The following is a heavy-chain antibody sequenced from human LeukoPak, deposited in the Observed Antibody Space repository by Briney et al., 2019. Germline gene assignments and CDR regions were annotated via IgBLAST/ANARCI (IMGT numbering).Heavy chain of an antibody. Sequence: GGSLRLSCAASGFTFSSYAMHWVRQAPGKGLEWVGRIKSKTDGGTTDYAAPVKGRFTISRDDSKNTLYLQMNSLKTEDTAVYYCTTDLPYSGSYFGFDYWGQGTLVTVSS. D-gene: IGHD1-26*01. V-gene: IGHV3-15*01. CDR1: GFTFSSYA. J-gene: IGHJ4*02. CDR3: TTDLPYSGSYFGFDY. CDR2: IKSKTDGGTT.